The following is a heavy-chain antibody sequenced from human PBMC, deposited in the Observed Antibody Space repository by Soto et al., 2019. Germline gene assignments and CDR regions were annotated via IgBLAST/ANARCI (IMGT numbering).Heavy chain of an antibody. J-gene: IGHJ6*02. CDR2: IWYDGSNK. D-gene: IGHD6-13*01. CDR3: AREEAAAGLYYYYGMDV. Sequence: GGSLRLSCATSGFTFSSYGMHWVRQAPGKGLEWVAVIWYDGSNKYYADSVKGRFTISRDNSKNTLYLQMNSLRAEDTAVYYCAREEAAAGLYYYYGMDVWGQGTTVTVSS. CDR1: GFTFSSYG. V-gene: IGHV3-33*01.